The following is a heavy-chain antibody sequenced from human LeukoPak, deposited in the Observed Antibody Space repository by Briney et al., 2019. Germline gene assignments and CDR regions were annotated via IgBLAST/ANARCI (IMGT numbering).Heavy chain of an antibody. CDR1: GFTFSDHY. Sequence: GGSLRLSCAASGFTFSDHYMDWVRKAPGKGLEWVGRTRNKANSYTTEYAASVKGRITISRDESKNSLYLQMNSLKTEDTAVYYCVRVAGTYHFDYWGQGTLVTVSS. V-gene: IGHV3-72*01. CDR2: TRNKANSYTT. J-gene: IGHJ4*02. CDR3: VRVAGTYHFDY.